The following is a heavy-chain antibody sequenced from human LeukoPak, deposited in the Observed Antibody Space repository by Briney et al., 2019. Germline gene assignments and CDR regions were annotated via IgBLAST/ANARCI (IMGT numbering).Heavy chain of an antibody. CDR2: ISSSSSYI. V-gene: IGHV3-21*01. CDR1: GFTFSSYI. J-gene: IGHJ3*02. CDR3: ARDIAAADLNAFDI. D-gene: IGHD6-13*01. Sequence: GGSLRLSCAASGFTFSSYIMNWVRQAPGKGLEWVSSISSSSSYIYYADSVKGRFTISRDNAKNSLYLQMNSLRAEDTAVYYCARDIAAADLNAFDIWGQGAMVTVSS.